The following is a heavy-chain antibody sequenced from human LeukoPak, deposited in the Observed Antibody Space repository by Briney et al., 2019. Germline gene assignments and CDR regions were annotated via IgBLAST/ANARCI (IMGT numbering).Heavy chain of an antibody. CDR1: GFTFSNHW. V-gene: IGHV3-74*01. J-gene: IGHJ4*02. CDR3: TRGRYYFDY. D-gene: IGHD4-17*01. CDR2: INRDGSRT. Sequence: PGGSLRLSCAAYGFTFSNHWMHWVRQAPGKGLMWVSRINRDGSRTDYADSVKGRFTISRDNAKNTLYLQMNSLRAEDTAVYYCTRGRYYFDYWGQGTLVTVSS.